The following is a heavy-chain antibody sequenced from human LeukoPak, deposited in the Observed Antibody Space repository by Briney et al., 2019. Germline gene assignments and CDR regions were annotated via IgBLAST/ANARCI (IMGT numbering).Heavy chain of an antibody. Sequence: GGSLRLSWAASGFTFSSYAMHWVRQAPGKGLEWVAVISYDGSNKYYADSVKGRFTISRDNSKNTLYLQMNSLRAEDTAVYYCARGVGATTDDFDYWGQGTLVTVSS. CDR3: ARGVGATTDDFDY. J-gene: IGHJ4*02. D-gene: IGHD1-26*01. CDR2: ISYDGSNK. V-gene: IGHV3-30*04. CDR1: GFTFSSYA.